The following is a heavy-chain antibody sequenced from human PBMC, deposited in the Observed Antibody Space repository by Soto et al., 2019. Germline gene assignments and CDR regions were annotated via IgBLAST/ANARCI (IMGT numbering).Heavy chain of an antibody. D-gene: IGHD5-12*01. J-gene: IGHJ4*02. CDR2: ISSSSSYI. CDR1: GFTFSSYS. Sequence: EVQLVESGGGLVKPGGSLRLSCAASGFTFSSYSMKRVRQAPVKGLEWVSSISSSSSYIYYADSVKGRFTISRDNAKNSLYLQMNSLRAEDTAVYYCAIDRDGYNYFDYWGQGTLVTVSS. CDR3: AIDRDGYNYFDY. V-gene: IGHV3-21*01.